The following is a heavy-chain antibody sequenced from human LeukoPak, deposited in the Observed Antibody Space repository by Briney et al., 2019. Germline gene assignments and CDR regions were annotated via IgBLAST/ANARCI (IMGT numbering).Heavy chain of an antibody. CDR1: GFTFSSYG. Sequence: GGSLRLSCAASGFTFSSYGMSWVRQAPGKGLEWVSYISSSSSTIYYADSVKGRFTISRDNAKNSLYLQMNSLRAEDTAVYYCASLPDYGNYDYYYYYMDVWGKGTTVTVSS. D-gene: IGHD4-11*01. CDR2: ISSSSSTI. CDR3: ASLPDYGNYDYYYYYMDV. J-gene: IGHJ6*03. V-gene: IGHV3-48*01.